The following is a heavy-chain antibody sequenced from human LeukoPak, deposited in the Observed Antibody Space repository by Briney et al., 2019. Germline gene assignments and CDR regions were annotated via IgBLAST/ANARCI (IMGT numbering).Heavy chain of an antibody. Sequence: GRSLRLSCAASGFTFSDYYMSWIRQAPGKGLEWVSYISSSGSTIYYADSVKGRFTISRDNAKNSLYLQMNSLRAEDTAVYYCARDFHYDSSGYYGYWGQGTLVTVSS. CDR1: GFTFSDYY. CDR3: ARDFHYDSSGYYGY. J-gene: IGHJ4*02. D-gene: IGHD3-22*01. CDR2: ISSSGSTI. V-gene: IGHV3-11*01.